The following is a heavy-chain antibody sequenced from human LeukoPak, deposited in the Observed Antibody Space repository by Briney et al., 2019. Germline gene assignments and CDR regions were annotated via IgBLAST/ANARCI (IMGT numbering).Heavy chain of an antibody. J-gene: IGHJ3*02. Sequence: GGSLKLSCAGSGFTFSGSAIHWVRQPSGKGLEWVGRISREGNSYAPAHAASVKGRFTISRDDLKNKAYLQMNSVNTEDTAGYYCTRRIETGLDAFYIWGQGTMVTVSS. CDR3: TRRIETGLDAFYI. CDR2: ISREGNSYAP. V-gene: IGHV3-73*01. D-gene: IGHD2-15*01. CDR1: GFTFSGSA.